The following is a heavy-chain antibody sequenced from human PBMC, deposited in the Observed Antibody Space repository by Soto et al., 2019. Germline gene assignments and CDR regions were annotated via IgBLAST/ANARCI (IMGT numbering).Heavy chain of an antibody. CDR3: ARWGNSADY. CDR1: GFTFSSYS. J-gene: IGHJ4*02. CDR2: ISASSTTM. D-gene: IGHD4-4*01. Sequence: EVQLVESGGGLVQPGGSLRLSCAASGFTFSSYSMNWVRQAPGKGLEWVSYISASSTTMYYSDSVEGRFTISRDNAKNSLYLQMNSLRDEDTALYYCARWGNSADYWGQGTLVTVSS. V-gene: IGHV3-48*02.